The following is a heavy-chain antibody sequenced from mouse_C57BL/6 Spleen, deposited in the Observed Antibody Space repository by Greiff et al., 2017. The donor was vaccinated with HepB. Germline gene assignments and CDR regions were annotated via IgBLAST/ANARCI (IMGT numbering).Heavy chain of an antibody. Sequence: VKLQESGAELARPGASVKLSCKASGYTFTSYGISWVKQRTGQGLEWIGEIYPRSGNTYYNEKFKGKATLTADKSSSTAYMELRSLTSEDSAVYFCARLGNYVFAYWGQGTLVTVSA. J-gene: IGHJ3*01. V-gene: IGHV1-81*01. CDR1: GYTFTSYG. CDR2: IYPRSGNT. D-gene: IGHD1-1*01. CDR3: ARLGNYVFAY.